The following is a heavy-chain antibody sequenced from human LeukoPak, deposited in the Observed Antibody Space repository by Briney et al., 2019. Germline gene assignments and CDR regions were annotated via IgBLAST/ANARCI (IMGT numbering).Heavy chain of an antibody. V-gene: IGHV1-2*02. J-gene: IGHJ6*03. CDR2: INPSRGGT. CDR1: GYTFTGYD. Sequence: GASVKVSCKASGYTFTGYDMHWVRQAPGQGLEGMGWINPSRGGTNYAQKFQGRVTMTRDTSISTAYMELSRLRSDDTAVYYCASWGDSVYDSTAPYYYMDVWGKGNTVTVSS. CDR3: ASWGDSVYDSTAPYYYMDV. D-gene: IGHD5/OR15-5a*01.